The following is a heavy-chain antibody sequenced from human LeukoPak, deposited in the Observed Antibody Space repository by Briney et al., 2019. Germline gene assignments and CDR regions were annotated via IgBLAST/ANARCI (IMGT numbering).Heavy chain of an antibody. D-gene: IGHD3-22*01. J-gene: IGHJ4*02. V-gene: IGHV3-49*03. Sequence: GGSLRLSCTTSGFNFGDYGLSWFRHAPGKGLEWVSLIRSKTYGGAAEYATSVKGRFTISRDDSKSIAYLQMNSLKTEDTAVYYCTRDPYYSDSTGFYSRFDYWGQGTLVTVSS. CDR3: TRDPYYSDSTGFYSRFDY. CDR1: GFNFGDYG. CDR2: IRSKTYGGAA.